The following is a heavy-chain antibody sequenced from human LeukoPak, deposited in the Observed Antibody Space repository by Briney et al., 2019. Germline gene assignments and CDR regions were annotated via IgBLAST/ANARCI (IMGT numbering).Heavy chain of an antibody. CDR3: AKVSRGYCRGGTCYYYYGLDV. CDR1: GFTFSTYA. CDR2: VFGNGIT. V-gene: IGHV3-23*01. Sequence: GGSLRLSCAASGFTFSTYAMSWVRQAPGKGLGWVSSVFGNGITYYADSVKGRFTISRDNSKNTLYLQTNSLRAEDTAVYYCAKVSRGYCRGGTCYYYYGLDVWGQGTTVTVSS. D-gene: IGHD2-15*01. J-gene: IGHJ6*02.